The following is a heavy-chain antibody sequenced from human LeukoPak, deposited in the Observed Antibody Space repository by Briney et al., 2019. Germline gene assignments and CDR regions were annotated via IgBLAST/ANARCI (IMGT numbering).Heavy chain of an antibody. Sequence: PSETLSLTCAVSGGSISSSNWWSWVRQPPGKGLEWIGEIYHSGSTNYNPSLKSRVTISVDTSKNQFSLKLSSVTAADTAVYYCARGGHRIAVAGRFSRWGQGTLVTVSS. CDR1: GGSISSSNW. CDR2: IYHSGST. V-gene: IGHV4-4*02. D-gene: IGHD6-19*01. J-gene: IGHJ4*02. CDR3: ARGGHRIAVAGRFSR.